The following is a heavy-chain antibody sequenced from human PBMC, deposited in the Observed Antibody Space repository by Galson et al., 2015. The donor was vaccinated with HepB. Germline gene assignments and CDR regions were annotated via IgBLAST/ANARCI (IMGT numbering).Heavy chain of an antibody. CDR2: ITNTGGST. V-gene: IGHV3-23*01. J-gene: IGHJ6*02. D-gene: IGHD4/OR15-4a*01. Sequence: SLRLSCAASGFRFEYYAMSWVRQAPGKGLEWLSSITNTGGSTYYADSVKGRFTISRDNSKNTVYLQVNSVKVEDTAVYYCAKCSRLCCYWLRGIDFWGQGAPVTVSS. CDR1: GFRFEYYA. CDR3: AKCSRLCCYWLRGIDF.